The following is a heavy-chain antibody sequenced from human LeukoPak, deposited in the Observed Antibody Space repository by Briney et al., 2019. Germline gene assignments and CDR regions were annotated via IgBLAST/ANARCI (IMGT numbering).Heavy chain of an antibody. D-gene: IGHD3-10*01. CDR3: AHVPAHYWWEGSYSPYFDY. CDR1: GFSLTTSGVG. Sequence: SGPTLVNPTETLTLTCTFTGFSLTTSGVGVGWFRQPPRKALEWLALIYWNDDKHYSPSLSSRLTITKDTSKNQVVLTLTNMDPVDTASYYCAHVPAHYWWEGSYSPYFDYWGQGTLVTVSS. J-gene: IGHJ4*02. V-gene: IGHV2-5*01. CDR2: IYWNDDK.